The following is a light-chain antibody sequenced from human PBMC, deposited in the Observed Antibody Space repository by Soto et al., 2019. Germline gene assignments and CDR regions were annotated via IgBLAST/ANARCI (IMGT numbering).Light chain of an antibody. CDR3: QQYYNYPPWT. CDR2: WAS. Sequence: DVVMTQSPDSLAVSLGERATINCKSSQSVLDSSTNKNYLAWYQQKPGQPPKLLIYWASIRESGVPDRFSGSGSGTDFTLNINSLQAEDVAIYYGQQYYNYPPWTFGQVTKVEIK. V-gene: IGKV4-1*01. CDR1: QSVLDSSTNKNY. J-gene: IGKJ1*01.